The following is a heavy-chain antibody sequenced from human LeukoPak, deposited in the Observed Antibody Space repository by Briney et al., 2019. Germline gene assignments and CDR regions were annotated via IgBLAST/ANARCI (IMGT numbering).Heavy chain of an antibody. D-gene: IGHD6-13*01. CDR2: IYYSGST. Sequence: SETLSLTXTVSGGSISSGDYYWSWLRQPPGKGLEWIGYIYYSGSTYYNPSLKSRVTISVDTSKNQFSLKLSSVTAADTAVYYCARSIAAADCFDYWGQGTLVTVSS. CDR1: GGSISSGDYY. V-gene: IGHV4-30-4*08. CDR3: ARSIAAADCFDY. J-gene: IGHJ4*02.